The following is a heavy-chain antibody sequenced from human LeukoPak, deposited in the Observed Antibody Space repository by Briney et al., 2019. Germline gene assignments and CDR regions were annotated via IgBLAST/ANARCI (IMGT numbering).Heavy chain of an antibody. CDR3: ARDLSVDSSGYDFDY. Sequence: GGSLRLSCAASGFTFSTYSMNWVRQAPGKGLEWIPYISSSGTIYYADSVKGRFTISRDNAKNSLYLQMFSLRDEDTAVYYCARDLSVDSSGYDFDYWGQGILVTVSS. CDR1: GFTFSTYS. D-gene: IGHD3-22*01. J-gene: IGHJ4*02. CDR2: ISSSGTI. V-gene: IGHV3-48*02.